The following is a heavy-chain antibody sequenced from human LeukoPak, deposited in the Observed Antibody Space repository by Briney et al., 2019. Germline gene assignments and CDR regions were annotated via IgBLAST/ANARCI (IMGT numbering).Heavy chain of an antibody. Sequence: GRSLRLSCAASGFTFSSYGMHWVRQAPGKGLEWVAVIWYDGSNKYYADSVKGRFTISRGNSKNTLYLQMNSLRAEDTAVYYCARDQVRRGGDYYGMDVWGQGTTVTVSS. CDR3: ARDQVRRGGDYYGMDV. D-gene: IGHD2-21*01. V-gene: IGHV3-33*01. CDR1: GFTFSSYG. CDR2: IWYDGSNK. J-gene: IGHJ6*02.